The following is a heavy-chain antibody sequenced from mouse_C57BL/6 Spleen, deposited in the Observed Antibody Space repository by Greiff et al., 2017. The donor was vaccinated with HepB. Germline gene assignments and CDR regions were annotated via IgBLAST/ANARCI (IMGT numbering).Heavy chain of an antibody. Sequence: SGAELVRPGASVTLSCKASGYTFTDYEMPWVKQTPVHGLEWIGAINPETGGTAYNQKFKGKAILTADKSSSTAYMELRSRTSEDSAVYYSTLAVVGDAMDYWGQGTSVTVSS. V-gene: IGHV1-15*01. D-gene: IGHD1-1*01. CDR1: GYTFTDYE. J-gene: IGHJ4*01. CDR2: INPETGGT. CDR3: TLAVVGDAMDY.